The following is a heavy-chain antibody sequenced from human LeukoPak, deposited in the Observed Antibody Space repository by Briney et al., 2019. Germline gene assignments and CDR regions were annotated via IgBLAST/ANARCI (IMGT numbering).Heavy chain of an antibody. CDR2: VYYSGNT. CDR1: ADSISSYY. CDR3: ARHVRGSVASPWFDP. J-gene: IGHJ5*02. V-gene: IGHV4-59*08. D-gene: IGHD6-19*01. Sequence: PSETLSLTCSVSADSISSYYWSWIRQPPGKGLEWIGYVYYSGNTKYNPSLTRRVTIEVDTAKNQFSLSLSSVTAADTAVYYCARHVRGSVASPWFDPWGQGDLVTVSS.